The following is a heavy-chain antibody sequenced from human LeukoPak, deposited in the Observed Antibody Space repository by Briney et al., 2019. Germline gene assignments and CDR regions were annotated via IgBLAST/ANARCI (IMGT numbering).Heavy chain of an antibody. V-gene: IGHV4-39*01. CDR2: IYYSGST. J-gene: IGHJ4*02. D-gene: IGHD3-10*01. CDR1: GGSISSSSYY. CDR3: ARHSGATYYYGSGSPTTFDY. Sequence: SETLSLTCTVSGGSISSSSYYWGWIRQPPGKGLEWIGSIYYSGSTYYNPSLKSRVTISVDTSKNQFSLKLSSVTAADTAVYYRARHSGATYYYGSGSPTTFDYWGQGTLVTVSS.